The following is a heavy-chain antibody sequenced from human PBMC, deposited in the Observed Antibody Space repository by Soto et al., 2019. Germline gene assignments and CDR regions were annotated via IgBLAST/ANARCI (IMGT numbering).Heavy chain of an antibody. D-gene: IGHD3-3*02. V-gene: IGHV3-7*01. Sequence: EVQLVESGGGLVQPGGSLRLSCAASGFTFSSYWMSWVRQAPGKGLEWVANIKQDGSEKYYVESVKGRFTISRDNSKNSLYLQMNSRRAEDTAVYYCARDIALEWPPYYFDSWGQGTLVTVSS. J-gene: IGHJ4*02. CDR2: IKQDGSEK. CDR1: GFTFSSYW. CDR3: ARDIALEWPPYYFDS.